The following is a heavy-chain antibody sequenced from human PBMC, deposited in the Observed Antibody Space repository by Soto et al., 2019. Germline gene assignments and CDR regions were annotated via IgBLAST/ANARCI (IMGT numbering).Heavy chain of an antibody. CDR3: ARDLYPLRFLEWSQTTHFDY. D-gene: IGHD3-3*01. J-gene: IGHJ4*02. CDR1: GYTFTSYG. Sequence: ASLKVACKASGYTFTSYGISWVRQAPGQGLEWLGWISAYNGNTNYAQKPQGRVTMTTDTSTSTAYMELRSLRSDDTAVYYCARDLYPLRFLEWSQTTHFDYWGQGTLVTVSS. CDR2: ISAYNGNT. V-gene: IGHV1-18*01.